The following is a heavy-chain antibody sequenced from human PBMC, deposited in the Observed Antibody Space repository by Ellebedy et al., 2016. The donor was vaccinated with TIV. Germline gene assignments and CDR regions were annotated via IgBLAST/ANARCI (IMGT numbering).Heavy chain of an antibody. D-gene: IGHD3-16*02. J-gene: IGHJ4*02. CDR3: AREVTFGGVIGVFDY. CDR1: GFTFSSYA. CDR2: ISGSGGST. Sequence: GESLKISCAASGFTFSSYAMSWVRQAPGKGLEWVSAISGSGGSTYYADSVKGRFTISRDNSKNTLYLQMHSLRAEDTAVYYCAREVTFGGVIGVFDYWGQGTLVTVSS. V-gene: IGHV3-23*01.